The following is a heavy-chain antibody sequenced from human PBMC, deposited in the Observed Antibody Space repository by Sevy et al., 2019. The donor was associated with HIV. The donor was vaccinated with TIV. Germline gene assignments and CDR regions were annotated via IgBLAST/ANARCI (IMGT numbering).Heavy chain of an antibody. CDR3: AKGYDSSGYLMGYDAFDI. V-gene: IGHV3-23*01. CDR2: ISGSGGST. D-gene: IGHD3-22*01. CDR1: GFTFSSYA. J-gene: IGHJ3*02. Sequence: GGSLRLPCAASGFTFSSYAMSWVRQAPGKGLEWVSAISGSGGSTYYADSVKGRFTISRDNSKNTLYLQMNSLRAEDTAVYYCAKGYDSSGYLMGYDAFDIWGQGTMVTVSS.